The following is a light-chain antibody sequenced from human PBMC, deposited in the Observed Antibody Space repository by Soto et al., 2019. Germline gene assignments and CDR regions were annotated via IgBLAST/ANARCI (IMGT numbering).Light chain of an antibody. Sequence: EIVLTQSPATLSLSPGERATLSCRASQSVSSYLAWYQQKPGQAPRLLIYDASNRATGIPARFSGSGSVTEFTLTISSLEPEDFAVYYCQQRSNWVLTFGGGTKVEIK. J-gene: IGKJ4*01. V-gene: IGKV3-11*01. CDR2: DAS. CDR1: QSVSSY. CDR3: QQRSNWVLT.